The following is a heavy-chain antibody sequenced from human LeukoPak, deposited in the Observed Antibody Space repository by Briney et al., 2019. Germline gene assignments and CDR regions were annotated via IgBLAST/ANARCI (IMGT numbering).Heavy chain of an antibody. V-gene: IGHV3-23*01. J-gene: IGHJ4*02. CDR3: AKGPPIPITPLDY. D-gene: IGHD5-12*01. CDR2: ISGSGGST. Sequence: PGGSLRLSRAASGFTFSSYAMSWVRQAPGNGLEWVSAISGSGGSTYYADSVKGRFTISRDNSKNTLYLQMNSLRAEDTAVYYCAKGPPIPITPLDYWGQGTLVTVSS. CDR1: GFTFSSYA.